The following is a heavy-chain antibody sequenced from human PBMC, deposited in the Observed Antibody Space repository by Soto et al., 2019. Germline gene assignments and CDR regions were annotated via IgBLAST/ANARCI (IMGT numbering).Heavy chain of an antibody. CDR3: ARYSSSWPYYYGMDV. Sequence: QVQLQESGPGLVKPSETLSLTCTVSGGSISSYYWSWIRQPPGKGLEWIGYIYYSGSTNYNPSLKSRVTISVDPSKNQFSLKLSSVTAADTAVYYCARYSSSWPYYYGMDVWGQGTTVTVSS. CDR2: IYYSGST. J-gene: IGHJ6*02. V-gene: IGHV4-59*08. D-gene: IGHD6-13*01. CDR1: GGSISSYY.